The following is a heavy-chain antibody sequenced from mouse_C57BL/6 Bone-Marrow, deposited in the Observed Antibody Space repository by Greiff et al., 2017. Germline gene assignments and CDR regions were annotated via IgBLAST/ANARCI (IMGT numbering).Heavy chain of an antibody. CDR1: GYTFTSYW. CDR3: ARWELRYWYFDV. Sequence: QVQLKQPGAELVKPGASVKLSCKASGYTFTSYWMQWVKQRPGPGLEWIGEIDPSDSYTNYNQKFKGNATLTVDTSSSTAYMQLSSLTSEDSAVYYCARWELRYWYFDVWGTGTTVTVSS. V-gene: IGHV1-50*01. J-gene: IGHJ1*03. CDR2: IDPSDSYT. D-gene: IGHD2-4*01.